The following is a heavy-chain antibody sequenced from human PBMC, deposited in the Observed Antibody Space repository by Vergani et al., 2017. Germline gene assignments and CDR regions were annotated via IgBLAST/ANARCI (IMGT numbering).Heavy chain of an antibody. D-gene: IGHD6-13*01. CDR2: IYYSGST. CDR3: ARGVGSSWYAWFDP. J-gene: IGHJ5*02. Sequence: QVQLQESGPGLVKPSQTLSLTCTVSGGSISSGGYYWSWIRQHPGKGLEWIGYIYYSGSTYYNPSLKSRVTISVDTSKNQFSLKLSSVTAADTAVYYCARGVGSSWYAWFDPWGQGTLVTVSA. V-gene: IGHV4-31*03. CDR1: GGSISSGGYY.